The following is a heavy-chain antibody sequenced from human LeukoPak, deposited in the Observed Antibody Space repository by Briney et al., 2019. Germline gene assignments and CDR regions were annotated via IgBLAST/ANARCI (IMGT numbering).Heavy chain of an antibody. J-gene: IGHJ4*02. CDR2: IIPIFGTA. Sequence: SVKVSCKASGGTFSSYAISWVRQAPGQGLEWMGGIIPIFGTANYAQKFQGRVTITADESASTAFMELSSLRSEDTAVYYCARAYYYDSSAQSTPFDYWGQGTLVTVFS. D-gene: IGHD3-22*01. V-gene: IGHV1-69*01. CDR3: ARAYYYDSSAQSTPFDY. CDR1: GGTFSSYA.